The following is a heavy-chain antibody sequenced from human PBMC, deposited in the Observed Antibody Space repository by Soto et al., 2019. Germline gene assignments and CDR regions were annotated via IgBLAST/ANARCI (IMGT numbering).Heavy chain of an antibody. D-gene: IGHD3-3*01. V-gene: IGHV1-69*01. Sequence: QVQLVQSGAEVKKPGSSVKVSCKASGGTFSSYAISWVRQAPGQGLEWMGGIIPIFGTANYAQKFQGRVTITADESTSTAYMELSSLRSEDTAVYYCARALGTIVGVVTAYYYYGMDVWGQGTTVTVSS. CDR2: IIPIFGTA. J-gene: IGHJ6*02. CDR1: GGTFSSYA. CDR3: ARALGTIVGVVTAYYYYGMDV.